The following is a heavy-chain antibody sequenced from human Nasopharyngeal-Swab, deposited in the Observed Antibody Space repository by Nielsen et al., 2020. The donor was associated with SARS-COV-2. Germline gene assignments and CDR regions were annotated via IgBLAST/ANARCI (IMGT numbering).Heavy chain of an antibody. CDR2: ISAYNGNT. CDR3: ARDTGSGWSDWYFDL. D-gene: IGHD6-19*01. Sequence: ASVKVSCKASGYSFISYYMHWVRQAPGQGLEWMGWISAYNGNTNYAQKLQGRVTMTTDTSTSTAYMELRSLRSDDTAVYYCARDTGSGWSDWYFDLWGRGTLVTVSS. J-gene: IGHJ2*01. V-gene: IGHV1-18*04. CDR1: GYSFISYY.